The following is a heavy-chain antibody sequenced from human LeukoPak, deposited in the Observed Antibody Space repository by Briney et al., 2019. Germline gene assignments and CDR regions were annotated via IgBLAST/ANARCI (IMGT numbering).Heavy chain of an antibody. V-gene: IGHV1-2*02. Sequence: ASVKVSCKASGYTFTGYYMHWVRQAPGQGLEWMGWINPNSGGTNYAQKFQGRVTMTRDTSIGTAYMELSRLRSDDTAVYYCARDPLTVVAAMYYFDYWGQGTLVTVSS. J-gene: IGHJ4*02. CDR3: ARDPLTVVAAMYYFDY. CDR2: INPNSGGT. CDR1: GYTFTGYY. D-gene: IGHD2-15*01.